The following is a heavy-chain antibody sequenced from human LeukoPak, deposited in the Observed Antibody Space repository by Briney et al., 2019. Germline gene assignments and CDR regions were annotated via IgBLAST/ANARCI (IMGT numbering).Heavy chain of an antibody. CDR3: ASGGVIAYFDY. Sequence: SRTLSLTCTVSGGSISSGSYYWRWIRQPAGKGLEWIGRIYTSGSTNYNPSLKSRVTMSVDTSKNQFSLKLSSVTAADTAVYYCASGGVIAYFDYWGQGTLVTVSS. D-gene: IGHD3-16*02. CDR1: GGSISSGSYY. J-gene: IGHJ4*02. V-gene: IGHV4-61*02. CDR2: IYTSGST.